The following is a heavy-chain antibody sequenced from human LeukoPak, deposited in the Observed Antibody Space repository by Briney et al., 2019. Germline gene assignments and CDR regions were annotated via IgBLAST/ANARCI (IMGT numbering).Heavy chain of an antibody. Sequence: GGSLRLSCAASGFTVSSNYMSWVRQAPGKGLEWVSVIYSGGSTYYEDSVKGGFTISRDNSKNTLYLQMNSLRAEDTAVYYCARDNRGDWGQGTLVTVSS. CDR3: ARDNRGD. CDR1: GFTVSSNY. CDR2: IYSGGST. J-gene: IGHJ4*02. D-gene: IGHD1-14*01. V-gene: IGHV3-53*01.